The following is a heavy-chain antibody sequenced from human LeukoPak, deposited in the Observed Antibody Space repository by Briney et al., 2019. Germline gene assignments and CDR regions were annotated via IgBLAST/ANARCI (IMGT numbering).Heavy chain of an antibody. CDR2: IYYTGTT. CDR3: ARRTSGRPFDC. CDR1: GGPISSSSHS. J-gene: IGHJ4*02. Sequence: SETLSLTCSVSGGPISSSSHSWGWIRQPAGKALEWIGHIYYTGTTNYNPSLESRVTISVDTSKKQFSLKLTSVTAADTAVYYCARRTSGRPFDCWGQGSLLTVSS. V-gene: IGHV4-39*01. D-gene: IGHD6-19*01.